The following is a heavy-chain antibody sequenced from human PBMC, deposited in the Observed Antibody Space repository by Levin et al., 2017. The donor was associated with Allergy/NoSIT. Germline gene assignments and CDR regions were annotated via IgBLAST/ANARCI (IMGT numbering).Heavy chain of an antibody. D-gene: IGHD6-19*01. CDR1: GFTFSTYA. CDR3: ARDRLLAVAGLLDY. Sequence: GGSLRLSCAASGFTFSTYAMHWVRQAPGKGLEWVAFISYDGSNKYYADSVKGRFTISWDNSKNTLYLQMNSLRAEDTAVYYCARDRLLAVAGLLDYWGQGTLVTVSS. CDR2: ISYDGSNK. V-gene: IGHV3-30-3*01. J-gene: IGHJ4*02.